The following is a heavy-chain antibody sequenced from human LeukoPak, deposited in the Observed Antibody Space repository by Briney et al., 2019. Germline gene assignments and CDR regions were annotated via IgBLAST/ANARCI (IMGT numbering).Heavy chain of an antibody. CDR1: GFSFSSYG. J-gene: IGHJ5*02. V-gene: IGHV3-23*01. CDR3: ARLDSGSYYAYTS. CDR2: ISGSGGST. D-gene: IGHD1-26*01. Sequence: PGGSLRLSCAASGFSFSSYGMSWVRQAPGKGLEWVSLISGSGGSTWYADSEKGRFTISRDNSKNMLYLQMNSLRAEDTAVYYCARLDSGSYYAYTSWGQGTLVTVSS.